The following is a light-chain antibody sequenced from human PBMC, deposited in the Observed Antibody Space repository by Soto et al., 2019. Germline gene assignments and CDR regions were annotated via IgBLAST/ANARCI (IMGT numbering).Light chain of an antibody. CDR2: DVT. V-gene: IGLV2-14*01. Sequence: QSVLTQPASVSGSPGQPITISCTGTSSGVGGYNYVSWYQQHPVKAPKLMIYDVTNRPSGVSDRFSGSKSGNTASLTISGLQAEDEADYYCSSYTSSSTPYVFGTGTKVTVL. CDR3: SSYTSSSTPYV. J-gene: IGLJ1*01. CDR1: SSGVGGYNY.